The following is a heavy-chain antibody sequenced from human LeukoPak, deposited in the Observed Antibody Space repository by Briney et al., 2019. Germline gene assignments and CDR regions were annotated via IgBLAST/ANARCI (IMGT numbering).Heavy chain of an antibody. Sequence: PSETLSLTCTVSGGSTSSYYWSWIRQPPGKGLEWIGSIYYSGSTNYNPSLKSRVTISLDTSKNQFSLKLSSVTAADTAVYYCARGRWLQLPDYWGQGTLVTVSS. CDR3: ARGRWLQLPDY. D-gene: IGHD5-24*01. V-gene: IGHV4-59*01. CDR1: GGSTSSYY. J-gene: IGHJ4*02. CDR2: IYYSGST.